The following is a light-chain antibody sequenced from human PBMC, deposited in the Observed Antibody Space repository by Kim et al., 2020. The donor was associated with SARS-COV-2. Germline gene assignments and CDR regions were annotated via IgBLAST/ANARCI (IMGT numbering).Light chain of an antibody. V-gene: IGLV3-21*04. J-gene: IGLJ3*02. CDR1: NIGSKT. CDR2: YDS. CDR3: QVWDSSSDHHWV. Sequence: SYELTQPPSVSVAPRKTARITCGGNNIGSKTVHWYQQKPGQAPVLVIYYDSDRPSGIPERFSGSNSGNTATLTISRVEAGDEADYYCQVWDSSSDHHWVFGGGTQLTVL.